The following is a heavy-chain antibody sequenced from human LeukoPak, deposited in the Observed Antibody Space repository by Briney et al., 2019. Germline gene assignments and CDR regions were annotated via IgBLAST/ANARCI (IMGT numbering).Heavy chain of an antibody. CDR2: INPNSGGT. CDR1: GYTFTGYY. CDR3: ARDLVGATGVYYFDY. J-gene: IGHJ4*02. V-gene: IGHV1-2*02. D-gene: IGHD1-26*01. Sequence: GASVKVSCKASGYTFTGYYMHWVRQAPGQGLEWMGWINPNSGGTNYAQKFQGRVTMTRDTSISTAYMELSRLRSDDTAVYYCARDLVGATGVYYFDYWGQGTLVTVSS.